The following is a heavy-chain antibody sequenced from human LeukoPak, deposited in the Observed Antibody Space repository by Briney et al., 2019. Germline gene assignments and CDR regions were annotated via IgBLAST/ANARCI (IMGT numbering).Heavy chain of an antibody. CDR2: IYYSGST. CDR3: ARDRRIAAAGVDY. J-gene: IGHJ4*02. Sequence: SETLSLTCTVSGGSISSSSYYWGWIRQPPGKGLEWIGSIYYSGSTYYNPSLKSRVTISVDTSKNQFSLKLSSVTAADTAVYYCARDRRIAAAGVDYWGQGTLVTVSS. V-gene: IGHV4-39*07. D-gene: IGHD6-13*01. CDR1: GGSISSSSYY.